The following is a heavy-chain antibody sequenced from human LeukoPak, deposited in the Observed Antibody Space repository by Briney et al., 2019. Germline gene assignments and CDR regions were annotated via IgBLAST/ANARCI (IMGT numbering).Heavy chain of an antibody. CDR1: GGSISSGGYP. CDR2: IYHSGST. D-gene: IGHD3-22*01. CDR3: ARVSFYYDSSGYLYNWFDP. V-gene: IGHV4-30-2*01. Sequence: SQTLSLTCAVSGGSISSGGYPWSWIRQPPGKGLEWIGYIYHSGSTYYNPSLKSRVTISVDRSKNQFSLKLSSVTAADTAVYYCARVSFYYDSSGYLYNWFDPWGQGTLVTVSS. J-gene: IGHJ5*02.